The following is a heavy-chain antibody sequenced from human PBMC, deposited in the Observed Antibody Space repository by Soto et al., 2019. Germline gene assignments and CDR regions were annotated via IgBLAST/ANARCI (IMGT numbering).Heavy chain of an antibody. Sequence: PGGSLRLSCAASVFTFSNAWMNWVRQAPGKGLEWVGRIKSKTDGGTTDYAAPVKGRFTISRDDSKNTLYLQMNSLKTEDTAVYYCTTGHAYYDFWSGYLYGYYYYYYGMDVWGQGTTVTVSS. D-gene: IGHD3-3*01. CDR2: IKSKTDGGTT. CDR3: TTGHAYYDFWSGYLYGYYYYYYGMDV. V-gene: IGHV3-15*07. J-gene: IGHJ6*02. CDR1: VFTFSNAW.